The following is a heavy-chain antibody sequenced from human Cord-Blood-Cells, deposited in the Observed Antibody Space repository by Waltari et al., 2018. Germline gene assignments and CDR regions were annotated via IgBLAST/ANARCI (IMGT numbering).Heavy chain of an antibody. J-gene: IGHJ4*02. CDR2: IYHSGST. D-gene: IGHD3-10*01. CDR3: ARDRDYYGSGRSFDY. CDR1: GGSISSSNW. Sequence: QVQLQESGPGLVKPSGTLSLTCAVSGGSISSSNWWGWVRQPPGKGLEWIGEIYHSGSTNYNPSLKSRVTISVDKSKNQFSLKLSSVTAADTAVYYCARDRDYYGSGRSFDYWGQGTLVTVSS. V-gene: IGHV4-4*02.